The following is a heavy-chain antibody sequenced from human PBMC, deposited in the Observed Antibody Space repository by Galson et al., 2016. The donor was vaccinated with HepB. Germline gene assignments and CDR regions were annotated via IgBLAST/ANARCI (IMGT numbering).Heavy chain of an antibody. Sequence: SVKVSCKASGGTFSTYSISWVRQAPGQGLEWMGGIIPLFHRSNYTQKFRDRVTITVSRDNAKNFLYLQMNSLRTEDTALYYCAIDLQPGGINVWGPGTTVTVSS. V-gene: IGHV1-69*06. CDR3: AIDLQPGGINV. CDR1: GGTFSTYS. J-gene: IGHJ6*02. D-gene: IGHD5-18*01. CDR2: IIPLFHRS.